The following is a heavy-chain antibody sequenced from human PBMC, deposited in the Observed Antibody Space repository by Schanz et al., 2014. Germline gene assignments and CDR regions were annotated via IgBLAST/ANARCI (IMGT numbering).Heavy chain of an antibody. CDR2: MSWNAGSL. CDR1: GFRFDDYA. J-gene: IGHJ1*01. Sequence: EVQLVESGGGLVQPGRSLRLSCVASGFRFDDYAMHWVRQAPGKGLEWVSGMSWNAGSLGYGDSVKGRFTISRDNAKNSLYLQMNSLRAEDTALYYCARDTAQSCIGPSCFEYFPHWGQGALVTVS. V-gene: IGHV3-9*01. D-gene: IGHD2-2*01. CDR3: ARDTAQSCIGPSCFEYFPH.